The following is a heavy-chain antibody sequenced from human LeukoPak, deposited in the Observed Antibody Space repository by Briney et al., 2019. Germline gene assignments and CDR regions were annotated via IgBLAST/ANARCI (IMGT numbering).Heavy chain of an antibody. CDR1: GFTFTSSA. V-gene: IGHV1-58*01. Sequence: SVTVSCTASGFTFTSSAVQWVRQARGQRLEWIGWIVVGSGNTNYAQKFQERVTITRDMSTSTAYMELSSLRSEDTAVYYCAADHPVDYGDYDLFDYWGQGTLVTVSS. CDR3: AADHPVDYGDYDLFDY. CDR2: IVVGSGNT. J-gene: IGHJ4*02. D-gene: IGHD4-17*01.